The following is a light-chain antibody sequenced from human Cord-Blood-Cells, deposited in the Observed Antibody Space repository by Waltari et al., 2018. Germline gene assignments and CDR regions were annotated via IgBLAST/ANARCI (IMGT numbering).Light chain of an antibody. J-gene: IGLJ1*01. V-gene: IGLV2-8*01. CDR1: SSDVGGYNY. CDR2: DVS. CDR3: SSYAGSNNYV. Sequence: QSALTQPASASGSPGQSVTISCTGTSSDVGGYNYVSWYQQHPGKAPKLMIYDVSKRPSGVPDRFSGSKSGNTASLTVSGLQAEDEADYYCSSYAGSNNYVFGTGTKVTVL.